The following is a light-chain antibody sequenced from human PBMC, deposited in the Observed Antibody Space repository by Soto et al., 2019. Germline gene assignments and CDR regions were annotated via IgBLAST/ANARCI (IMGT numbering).Light chain of an antibody. J-gene: IGLJ1*01. CDR2: DVS. V-gene: IGLV2-14*01. CDR3: SSYTSSSTYV. Sequence: QSALPQPASVSGSPGQSITISCTGTSSDVGGYNYVSWYQQHPGKAPKLMIYDVSNRPSGVSNRFSGSKSGNTASLTISGLQAEDEADYYCSSYTSSSTYVFGTGTKVPS. CDR1: SSDVGGYNY.